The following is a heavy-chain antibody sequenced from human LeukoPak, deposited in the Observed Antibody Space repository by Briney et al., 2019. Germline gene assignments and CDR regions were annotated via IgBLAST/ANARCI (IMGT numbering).Heavy chain of an antibody. D-gene: IGHD6-13*01. J-gene: IGHJ4*02. CDR3: ARVGGRQQLGLFDY. CDR1: GYTFTGYY. V-gene: IGHV1-2*02. CDR2: INPNSGGT. Sequence: ASVKVSCKASGYTFTGYYMHWVRQAPGQGLEWMGWINPNSGGTNYAQKFQGRVTMTRDTSISTAYMELSRLRSDDTAVYYCARVGGRQQLGLFDYWGQGTLVTVSS.